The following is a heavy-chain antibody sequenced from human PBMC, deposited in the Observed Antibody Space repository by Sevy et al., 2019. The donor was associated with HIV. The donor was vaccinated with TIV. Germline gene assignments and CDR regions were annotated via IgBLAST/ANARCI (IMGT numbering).Heavy chain of an antibody. V-gene: IGHV3-72*01. CDR2: TRNKANSYTT. CDR1: GFTFSDHY. D-gene: IGHD1-26*01. J-gene: IGHJ4*02. CDR3: ARGGGRAYYFDY. Sequence: GGSLRLSCAASGFTFSDHYMEWVRQAPGKGLEWVGRTRNKANSYTTEYAASVKGRFTISRDDSKNSLYLQMNSLKTEDTAVYYCARGGGRAYYFDYWGQGTLITVSS.